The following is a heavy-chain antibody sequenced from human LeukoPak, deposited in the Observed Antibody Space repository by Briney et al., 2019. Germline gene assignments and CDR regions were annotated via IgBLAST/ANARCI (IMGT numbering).Heavy chain of an antibody. CDR1: GFTFSDYY. CDR3: ARDYSSPYLKYYFDY. Sequence: GGSLRLSCAASGFTFSDYYMSWIRQAPGKGLEWVSYISSSSSYTNYADSVKGRFTISRDNAKNSLYLQMNSLRAEDTAVYYCARDYSSPYLKYYFDYWGQGTLVTVSS. V-gene: IGHV3-11*06. D-gene: IGHD5-18*01. CDR2: ISSSSSYT. J-gene: IGHJ4*02.